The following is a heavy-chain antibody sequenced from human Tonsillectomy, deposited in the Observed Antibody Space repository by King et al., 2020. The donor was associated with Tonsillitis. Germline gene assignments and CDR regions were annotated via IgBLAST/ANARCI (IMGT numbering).Heavy chain of an antibody. CDR1: GFTFSNAW. D-gene: IGHD6-13*01. Sequence: DVQLVESGGGLVKPGGSLRLSCAASGFTFSNAWMSWVRQAPGKGLEWVGRIKSKADGGTTDYAAPVKGRFTISRDDSKNTLYLQMNSLKAEDTAVYYCTTENIPAADRPYYFFYGLDVWGQGTTVTVSS. CDR2: IKSKADGGTT. CDR3: TTENIPAADRPYYFFYGLDV. V-gene: IGHV3-15*01. J-gene: IGHJ6*02.